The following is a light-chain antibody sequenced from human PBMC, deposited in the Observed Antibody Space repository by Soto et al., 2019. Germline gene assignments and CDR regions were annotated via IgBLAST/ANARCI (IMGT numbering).Light chain of an antibody. CDR1: QSISSY. J-gene: IGKJ4*01. CDR2: AAS. CDR3: QQSYSTPPT. Sequence: ESQMTQSPSSVSASVGDRVTITCRASQSISSYLNWYQQKPGKAPKLLIYAASSLQSGVPSRFSGSGSGTDFTLTISSLQPEDFATYYCQQSYSTPPTFGGGTKVDIK. V-gene: IGKV1-39*01.